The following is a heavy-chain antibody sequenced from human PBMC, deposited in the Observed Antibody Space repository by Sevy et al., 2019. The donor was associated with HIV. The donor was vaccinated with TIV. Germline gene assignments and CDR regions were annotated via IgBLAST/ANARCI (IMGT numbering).Heavy chain of an antibody. J-gene: IGHJ6*03. Sequence: GGSLRLSCAASGFTFSNYAMHWVRQAPGKGLEWVAVISYDENKKYYADSVKGRITISRYNSKNTRYLQMNSLRVEDTAVYYCARGMATIAYYYYYMDVWGKGTTVTVS. CDR3: ARGMATIAYYYYYMDV. D-gene: IGHD5-12*01. CDR1: GFTFSNYA. CDR2: ISYDENKK. V-gene: IGHV3-30-3*01.